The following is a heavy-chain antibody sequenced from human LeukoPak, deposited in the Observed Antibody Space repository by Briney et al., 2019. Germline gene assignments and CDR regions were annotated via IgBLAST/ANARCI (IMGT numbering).Heavy chain of an antibody. CDR2: INPSGGSP. CDR1: GYTFTRYY. V-gene: IGHV1-46*01. J-gene: IGHJ3*02. Sequence: GASVKVSCKASGYTFTRYYIHWVRQAPGQGLEWMGIINPSGGSPRYAQKFQGRVTMTRDTSTSTVYMELNSLRSEDTAVYYCARDSGPRTYYYDSSGYPNAFDIWGQGTMVTVSS. CDR3: ARDSGPRTYYYDSSGYPNAFDI. D-gene: IGHD3-22*01.